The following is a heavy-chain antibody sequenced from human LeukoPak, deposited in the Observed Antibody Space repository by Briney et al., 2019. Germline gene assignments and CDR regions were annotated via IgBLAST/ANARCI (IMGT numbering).Heavy chain of an antibody. J-gene: IGHJ4*02. V-gene: IGHV1-8*03. CDR3: ARGGYQLLLFY. CDR1: GYTFTSYD. Sequence: ASVKVSXKASGYTFTSYDINWVRQATGQGLEWMGWMNPNSGNTGYAQKFQGRVTITRNTSISTAYMELSSLRSEDTAAYYCARGGYQLLLFYWGQGTLVTVSS. CDR2: MNPNSGNT. D-gene: IGHD2-2*01.